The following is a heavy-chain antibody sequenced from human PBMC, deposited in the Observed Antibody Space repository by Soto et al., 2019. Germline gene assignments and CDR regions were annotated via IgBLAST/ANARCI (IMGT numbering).Heavy chain of an antibody. CDR3: ATIFRYGDPEY. V-gene: IGHV3-23*01. Sequence: EVQLLESGGGLVQPGGSLRLSCATSGFTFSSYAMSWVRQAPVKGLEWVSGISVSGDSGYDADSVKGRFTISRDNSKSTLYLQMNSLRAEDTAVYYCATIFRYGDPEYWGQGVLVTVSS. CDR1: GFTFSSYA. D-gene: IGHD2-21*02. J-gene: IGHJ4*02. CDR2: ISVSGDSG.